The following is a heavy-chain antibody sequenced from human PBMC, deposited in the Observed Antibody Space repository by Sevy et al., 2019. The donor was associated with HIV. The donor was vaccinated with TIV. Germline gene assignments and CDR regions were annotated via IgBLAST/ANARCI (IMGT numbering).Heavy chain of an antibody. D-gene: IGHD6-13*01. V-gene: IGHV1-69*13. CDR1: GGTFSSYA. J-gene: IGHJ6*03. CDR3: ARGGGIAQHYYYYYMDV. Sequence: ASGKVSCKASGGTFSSYAISWVRQAPGQGLEWMGGIIPIFGTANYAQKFQGRVTITADESTSTDYMELSSLRSEDTAVYYCARGGGIAQHYYYYYMDVWGKGTTVTVSS. CDR2: IIPIFGTA.